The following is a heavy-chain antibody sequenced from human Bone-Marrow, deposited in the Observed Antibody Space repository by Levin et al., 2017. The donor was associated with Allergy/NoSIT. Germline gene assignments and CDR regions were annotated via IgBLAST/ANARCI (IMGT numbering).Heavy chain of an antibody. J-gene: IGHJ4*02. CDR2: MTGSGGST. D-gene: IGHD5-24*01. V-gene: IGHV3-23*01. Sequence: GGSLRLSCTASGFTFNHFGMGWVRQAPGKGLEWVSGMTGSGGSTQYADSVKGRFIMSRDNSNNTLYLQMNSLRAEDKALYYCAKSRRASITYFDSWGQGTLVTVSS. CDR1: GFTFNHFG. CDR3: AKSRRASITYFDS.